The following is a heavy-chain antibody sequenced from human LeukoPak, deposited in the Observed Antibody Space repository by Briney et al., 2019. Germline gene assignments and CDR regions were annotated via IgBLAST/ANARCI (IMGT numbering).Heavy chain of an antibody. CDR2: IWYDGSNK. CDR3: ARVFPYSSGWYDFDY. D-gene: IGHD6-19*01. CDR1: GFTFSSYG. Sequence: GGSLRLSCAASGFTFSSYGMHWVCQAPGKGLEWVAVIWYDGSNKYYADSVKGRFTISRDNSKNTLYLQMNSLRAEDTAVYYCARVFPYSSGWYDFDYWGQGTLVTVSS. V-gene: IGHV3-33*01. J-gene: IGHJ4*02.